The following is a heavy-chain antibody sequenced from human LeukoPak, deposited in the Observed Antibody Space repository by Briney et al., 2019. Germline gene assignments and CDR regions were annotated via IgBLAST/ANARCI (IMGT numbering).Heavy chain of an antibody. CDR2: IIRSGGRT. J-gene: IGHJ4*02. CDR3: ARALRRYSYDYPSPDY. CDR1: ASSSDDYG. V-gene: IGHV3-20*04. Sequence: GRSLRPSCGPAASSSDDYGMSWVRQAPEKRLEWVSGIIRSGGRTSYADSVKGRFTISRDIDKNCLYLPMNTLRAEDTALYYCARALRRYSYDYPSPDYWGQGTLVTVSS. D-gene: IGHD5-18*01.